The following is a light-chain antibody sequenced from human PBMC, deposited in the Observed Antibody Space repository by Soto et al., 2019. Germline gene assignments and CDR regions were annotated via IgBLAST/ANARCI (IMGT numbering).Light chain of an antibody. Sequence: EFVLTQSPGTLSFSPGDRATLSYRASQRVISRCLAVSPPKPGHAPTLLMYGASSRATGIPDRFSGTVSGTDFTLTISRLDREHFAVYYCQQYGSSPYTFGLWTKVDIK. V-gene: IGKV3-20*01. J-gene: IGKJ2*01. CDR1: QRVISRC. CDR2: GAS. CDR3: QQYGSSPYT.